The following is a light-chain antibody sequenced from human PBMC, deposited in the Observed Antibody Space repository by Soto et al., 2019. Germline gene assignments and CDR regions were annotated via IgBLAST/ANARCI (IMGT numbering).Light chain of an antibody. CDR3: QQNYSATWT. V-gene: IGKV1-39*01. CDR2: AAS. J-gene: IGKJ1*01. CDR1: QGISTY. Sequence: DIQMTQSPSSLSASVGDRLTITCRASQGISTYLNWYQQKPGKAPKLLIYAASTLQSGVPSRFSGSGSETDFTLNISSLQPEDFATYSCQQNYSATWTFGQGTNVEIK.